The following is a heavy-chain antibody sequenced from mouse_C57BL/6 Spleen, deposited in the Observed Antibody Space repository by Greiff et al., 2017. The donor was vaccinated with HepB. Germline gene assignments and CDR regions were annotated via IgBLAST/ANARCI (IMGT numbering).Heavy chain of an antibody. CDR2: INPNNGGT. Sequence: VQLQQSGPELVKPGASVKMSCKASGYTFTDYNMHWVKQSHGKSLEWIGYINPNNGGTSYNQKFQGKATITADTSSNTAYLQLSSLTSEDTAVYYCARDYGNYNFDYWGQGTTLTVSS. CDR1: GYTFTDYN. J-gene: IGHJ2*01. CDR3: ARDYGNYNFDY. D-gene: IGHD2-1*01. V-gene: IGHV1-22*01.